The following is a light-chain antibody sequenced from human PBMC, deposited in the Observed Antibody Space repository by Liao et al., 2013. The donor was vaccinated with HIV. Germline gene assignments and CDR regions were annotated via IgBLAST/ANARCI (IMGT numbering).Light chain of an antibody. CDR1: NLSNILGNKY. J-gene: IGLJ1*01. Sequence: SYGLTQPPSVSVSTGQTASITCYGDNLSNILGNKYLHWYLQRPGQSPVLVIYQDSKRPSGIPERFSGADFGNTATLTIRETQALDEADYYCQVWDSSSDHYVFGTGTKVTVL. V-gene: IGLV3-1*01. CDR3: QVWDSSSDHYV. CDR2: QDS.